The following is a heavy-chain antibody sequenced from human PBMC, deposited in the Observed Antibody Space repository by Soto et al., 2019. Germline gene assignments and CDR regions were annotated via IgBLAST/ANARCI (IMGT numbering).Heavy chain of an antibody. J-gene: IGHJ5*02. CDR1: GFTVSSNY. V-gene: IGHV3-23*01. CDR2: ISGSGGST. Sequence: GGSLRLSCAASGFTVSSNYMSWVRQAPGKGLEWVSAISGSGGSTYYADSVKGRFTISRDNSKNTLYLQMNSLRAEDTAVYYCANHNWFDPWGQGTLVTVSS. CDR3: ANHNWFDP.